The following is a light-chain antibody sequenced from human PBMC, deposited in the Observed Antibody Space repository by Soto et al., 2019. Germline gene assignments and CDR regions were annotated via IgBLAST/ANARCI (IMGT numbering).Light chain of an antibody. Sequence: QSVLTQPPSVSAAPGQKVTLSCSGSSSNIGNNYVSWYQQLPGTAPKLLIYENNKRPSGIPDRFSGSKSGTSATLGITGLQTGDEADYYCGTWDSSLSAGEVFGTGTKLTVL. J-gene: IGLJ1*01. CDR1: SSNIGNNY. CDR2: ENN. V-gene: IGLV1-51*02. CDR3: GTWDSSLSAGEV.